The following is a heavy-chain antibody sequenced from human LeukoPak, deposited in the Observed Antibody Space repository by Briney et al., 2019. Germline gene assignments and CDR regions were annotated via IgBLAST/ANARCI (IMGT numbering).Heavy chain of an antibody. CDR3: ARGWGTTRGAFDI. Sequence: PGGSLRLSCAASGFTFSSYSMNWVRQAPGKGLEWVSYISSSSSTIYYADSVKGRFTISRDNAKNSLYLQMNSLRAEDTAVYYCARGWGTTRGAFDIWGQGTMVTVSS. V-gene: IGHV3-48*01. CDR1: GFTFSSYS. J-gene: IGHJ3*02. D-gene: IGHD1-1*01. CDR2: ISSSSSTI.